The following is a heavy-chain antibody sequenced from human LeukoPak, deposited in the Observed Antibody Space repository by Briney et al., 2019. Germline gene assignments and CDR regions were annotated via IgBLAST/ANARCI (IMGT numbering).Heavy chain of an antibody. Sequence: ASVKVSCKASGYTFTSYGISWVRQAPGQGLEWVGWMNPNSGNTVYAQKFQGRVTMTRNTFISTAYMELSSLRSEDTAVYYCARDGSVTAVAGTVGEFDPWGQGTLVTVSS. D-gene: IGHD6-19*01. J-gene: IGHJ5*02. V-gene: IGHV1-8*02. CDR1: GYTFTSYG. CDR2: MNPNSGNT. CDR3: ARDGSVTAVAGTVGEFDP.